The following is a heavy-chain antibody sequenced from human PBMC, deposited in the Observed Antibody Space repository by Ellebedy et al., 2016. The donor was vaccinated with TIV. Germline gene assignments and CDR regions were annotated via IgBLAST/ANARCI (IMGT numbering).Heavy chain of an antibody. Sequence: PGGSLRLSCAASGFTFSDYYMSWIRQAPGKGLEWVSSISDFSAYRFYADSVKGRFTISRDNAKNSLYLQMDSLRAEDTAVYYCARDTVPAALDAFDIWGQGTMVTVSS. CDR3: ARDTVPAALDAFDI. J-gene: IGHJ3*02. CDR1: GFTFSDYY. CDR2: ISDFSAYR. V-gene: IGHV3-11*06. D-gene: IGHD2-2*01.